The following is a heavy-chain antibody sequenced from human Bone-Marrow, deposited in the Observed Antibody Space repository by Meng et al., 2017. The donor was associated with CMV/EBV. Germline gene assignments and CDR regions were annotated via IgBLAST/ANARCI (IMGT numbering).Heavy chain of an antibody. CDR1: GGTFSSYA. D-gene: IGHD2-2*01. J-gene: IGHJ6*02. CDR3: ARGQSPDIVVVPAAIYYYYYGMDV. Sequence: SVKVSCKASGGTFSSYAISWVRQAPGQGLEWMGGIIPIFGTANYAQKFQGRVTITTDESTSTAYMELSSLRSEDTAVYYCARGQSPDIVVVPAAIYYYYYGMDVWRQGTTVTVSS. CDR2: IIPIFGTA. V-gene: IGHV1-69*05.